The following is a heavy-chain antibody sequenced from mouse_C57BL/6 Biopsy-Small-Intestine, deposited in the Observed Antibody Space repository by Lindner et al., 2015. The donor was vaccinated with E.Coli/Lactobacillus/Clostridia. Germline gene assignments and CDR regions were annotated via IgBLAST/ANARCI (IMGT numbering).Heavy chain of an antibody. V-gene: IGHV14-4*01. CDR2: IDPENGDT. J-gene: IGHJ1*03. CDR3: TTRGGGDWYFDV. CDR1: GFNIKDYY. Sequence: VQLQESGAELVRPGASVKLSCTASGFNIKDYYMHWVKQRPEQGLEWIGRIDPENGDTEYASKFQGKATITADTSSNTAYLQLSSLTSEDTAVYYCTTRGGGDWYFDVWGTGTTVTVSS.